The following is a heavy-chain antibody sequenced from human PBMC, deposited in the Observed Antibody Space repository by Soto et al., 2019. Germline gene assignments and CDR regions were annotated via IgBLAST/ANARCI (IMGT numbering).Heavy chain of an antibody. CDR1: GGSISSYY. CDR3: ARVERGTATTVVDAFDI. CDR2: IRQSGRT. D-gene: IGHD1-1*01. Sequence: SETLSLTCTVSGGSISSYYWSWIRQPPGKGLEWIEDIRQSGRTNFNPSLKSRVTISVDTSKNQFSLKMSSVTAADTALYYCARVERGTATTVVDAFDIWGQGTMVTVSS. V-gene: IGHV4-59*12. J-gene: IGHJ3*02.